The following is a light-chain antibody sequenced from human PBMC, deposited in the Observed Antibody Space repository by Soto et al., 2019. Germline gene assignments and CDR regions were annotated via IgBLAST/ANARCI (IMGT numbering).Light chain of an antibody. Sequence: QSALTQPASVSGSPGQSITISCTGTSSDIGAFTFVSWYQQHPGKVPKLMIFDVNRRPSGVSDRFSGSKSGNTASLTISGLQAEDEGDYYCSSYTSSSTHVFASGTKVTVL. CDR1: SSDIGAFTF. CDR3: SSYTSSSTHV. V-gene: IGLV2-14*03. CDR2: DVN. J-gene: IGLJ1*01.